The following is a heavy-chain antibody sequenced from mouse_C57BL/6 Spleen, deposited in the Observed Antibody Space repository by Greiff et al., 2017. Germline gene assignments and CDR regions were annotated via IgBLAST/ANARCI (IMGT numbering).Heavy chain of an antibody. J-gene: IGHJ1*03. Sequence: VQLQQSGPELVKPGASVKMSCKASGYTFTDYNMHWVKQSHGKSLEWIGYINPNNGGTSYNQKFKGKATLTVNKSSSTAYMELRSLTSEDSAVYYCALYYYGTSSYWYFDVWGTGTTVTVSS. CDR3: ALYYYGTSSYWYFDV. CDR2: INPNNGGT. CDR1: GYTFTDYN. D-gene: IGHD1-1*01. V-gene: IGHV1-22*01.